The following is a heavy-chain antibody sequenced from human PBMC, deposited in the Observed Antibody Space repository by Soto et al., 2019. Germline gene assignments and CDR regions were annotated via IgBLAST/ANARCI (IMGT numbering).Heavy chain of an antibody. Sequence: GASAKACCNASGYTFTSYGLSWVRQAPGQGLEWMGWISAYNGNTNYAQKLQGRVTMTTDTSTSTAYMELRSLRSDDTAVYYCARVIGYSSPYPLWGQGTLVTVSS. V-gene: IGHV1-18*01. D-gene: IGHD6-19*01. CDR1: GYTFTSYG. J-gene: IGHJ4*02. CDR3: ARVIGYSSPYPL. CDR2: ISAYNGNT.